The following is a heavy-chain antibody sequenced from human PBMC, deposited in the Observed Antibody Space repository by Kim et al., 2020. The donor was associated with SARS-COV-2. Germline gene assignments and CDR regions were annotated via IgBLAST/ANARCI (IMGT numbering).Heavy chain of an antibody. J-gene: IGHJ6*02. D-gene: IGHD3-9*01. CDR1: GFTFSSYG. V-gene: IGHV3-30*18. CDR2: ISYDGSNK. Sequence: GGSLRLSCAASGFTFSSYGMHWVRQAPGKGLEWVAVISYDGSNKYYADSVKGRFTISRDNSKNTLYLQMNSLRAEDTAVYYCAKDAFYDIFSDYYYYYGMDVWGQGTTVTVSS. CDR3: AKDAFYDIFSDYYYYYGMDV.